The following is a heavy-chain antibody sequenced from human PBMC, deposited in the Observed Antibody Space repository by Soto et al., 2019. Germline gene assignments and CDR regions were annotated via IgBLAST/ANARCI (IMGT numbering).Heavy chain of an antibody. V-gene: IGHV4-59*01. CDR1: GGSISSYY. D-gene: IGHD1-26*01. CDR2: IYYSGST. CDR3: AISARSDSGSYYYYFDY. Sequence: PSETLSLTCTVSGGSISSYYWSWIRQPPGKGLEWIGYIYYSGSTNYNPALKSRVTISVNTSKNQFSLKLSSVTAADTAVYYCAISARSDSGSYYYYFDYWGQGTLVTVSS. J-gene: IGHJ4*02.